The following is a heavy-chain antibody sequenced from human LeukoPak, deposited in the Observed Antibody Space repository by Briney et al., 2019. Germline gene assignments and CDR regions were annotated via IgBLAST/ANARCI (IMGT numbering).Heavy chain of an antibody. V-gene: IGHV3-74*01. J-gene: IGHJ1*01. CDR3: ANTPYYYDSSGYYKYFQH. D-gene: IGHD3-22*01. CDR2: INPDGSTS. Sequence: GGSLRLSCAASGFSFSTYWMHWVRQAPGKGLVWVARINPDGSTSSYADSVKGRFTISRDNSKNTLYLQMNSLRAEDTAVYYCANTPYYYDSSGYYKYFQHWGQGTLVTVSS. CDR1: GFSFSTYW.